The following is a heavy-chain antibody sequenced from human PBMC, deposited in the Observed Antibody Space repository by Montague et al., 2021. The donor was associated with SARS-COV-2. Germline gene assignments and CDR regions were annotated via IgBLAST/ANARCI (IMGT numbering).Heavy chain of an antibody. Sequence: PALVKPTQTLTLTCTFSGFSLSTSGLCVSWIRQPPGKALEWLALIDWDDDKYYSTSLKTRLTISKDTSKNQVVLTMTNMDPVGTATYYCARIRDYGILTGSDSGFDYWGQGTLVTVSS. CDR3: ARIRDYGILTGSDSGFDY. V-gene: IGHV2-70*01. CDR1: GFSLSTSGLC. CDR2: IDWDDDK. J-gene: IGHJ4*02. D-gene: IGHD3-9*01.